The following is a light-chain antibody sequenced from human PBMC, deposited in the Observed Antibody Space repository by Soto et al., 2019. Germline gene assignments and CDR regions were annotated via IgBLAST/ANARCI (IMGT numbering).Light chain of an antibody. V-gene: IGKV3-11*01. Sequence: EIVLTQSPATLSLSPGERATLSCRASQSVSSYLAWYQQKPGQAPRLLIYDASNRATGIPARFSGSGSGTDFTLTISSLEPEDFAVYYCQQRMTFVQGTKLEIK. CDR1: QSVSSY. J-gene: IGKJ2*01. CDR3: QQRMT. CDR2: DAS.